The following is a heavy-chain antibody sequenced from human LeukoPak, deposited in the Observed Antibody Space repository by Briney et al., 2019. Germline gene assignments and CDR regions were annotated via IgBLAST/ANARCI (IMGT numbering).Heavy chain of an antibody. Sequence: ASVKVSCKASGYTFTGYYRHWVRQAPGQGLEWMGRINPNSGGTNYAQKFQGRVTMTRDTSISTAYMELSRLRSDDTAVYYCARDFEEQLWSNHDAFDIWGQGTMVTVSS. CDR1: GYTFTGYY. CDR3: ARDFEEQLWSNHDAFDI. J-gene: IGHJ3*02. V-gene: IGHV1-2*06. D-gene: IGHD5-18*01. CDR2: INPNSGGT.